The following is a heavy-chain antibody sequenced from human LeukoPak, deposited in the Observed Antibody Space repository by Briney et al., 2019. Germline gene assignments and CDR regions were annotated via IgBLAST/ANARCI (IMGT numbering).Heavy chain of an antibody. CDR3: ARDKVAIVVVPAALLDV. CDR1: GYTFTSYG. V-gene: IGHV1-18*01. J-gene: IGHJ6*04. Sequence: ASVKVSCKASGYTFTSYGISWVRQAPGQGLEWMGWISAYNGNTNYAQKFQGRVTMTRDTSISTAYMELSRLRSDDTAVYYCARDKVAIVVVPAALLDVWGKGTTVTVSS. CDR2: ISAYNGNT. D-gene: IGHD2-2*01.